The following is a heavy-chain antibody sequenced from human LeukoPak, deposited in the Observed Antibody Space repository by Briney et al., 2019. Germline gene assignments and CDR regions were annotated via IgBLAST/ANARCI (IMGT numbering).Heavy chain of an antibody. J-gene: IGHJ4*02. CDR2: IYSGGTT. D-gene: IGHD3-9*01. V-gene: IGHV3-53*01. Sequence: QTGGSLRLSCAASGFTVSSNYMNWVRQAPGKGPEWVSIIYSGGTTYYADSVKGRFTISRDNSKNTLFLQMNSLRAEDTAVYYCARGHWFAHLDYWGQGTLVTVSS. CDR1: GFTVSSNY. CDR3: ARGHWFAHLDY.